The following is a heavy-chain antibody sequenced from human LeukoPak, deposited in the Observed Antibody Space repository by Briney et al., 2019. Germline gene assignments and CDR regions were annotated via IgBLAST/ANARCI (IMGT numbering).Heavy chain of an antibody. CDR3: ARSVLEWYYFDH. D-gene: IGHD3-3*01. CDR1: GFTFSSYG. J-gene: IGHJ4*02. CDR2: IWYDGTNK. Sequence: GGSLRLSCAASGFTFSSYGMHWVRQAPGKGLEWVAVIWYDGTNKYYADSVKGRFTISRDNSKNTLYLQMNSLRAEDTAVYYCARSVLEWYYFDHWGQGTLVTVSS. V-gene: IGHV3-33*01.